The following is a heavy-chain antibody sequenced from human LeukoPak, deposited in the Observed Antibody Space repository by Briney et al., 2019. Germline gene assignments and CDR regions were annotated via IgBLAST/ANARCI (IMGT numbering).Heavy chain of an antibody. D-gene: IGHD3-3*01. J-gene: IGHJ4*02. V-gene: IGHV4-59*01. CDR3: ARSPSGYSDY. Sequence: PSETLSLTCTVSGGSISSYYWSWIRQPPGKGLEWIGYIYYSGSTNYNPSLKSRVTISVDTSKNQFPLKLSSVTAADTAVYYCARSPSGYSDYWGQGTLVTVCS. CDR2: IYYSGST. CDR1: GGSISSYY.